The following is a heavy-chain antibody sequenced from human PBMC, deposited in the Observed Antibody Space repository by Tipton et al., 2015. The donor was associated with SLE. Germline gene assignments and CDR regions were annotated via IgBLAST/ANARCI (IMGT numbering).Heavy chain of an antibody. CDR1: DDSIDSSPDY. D-gene: IGHD3-10*01. CDR3: ARHRGPTGVDC. V-gene: IGHV4-39*01. CDR2: IYSSGST. Sequence: TLSLTCSVSDDSIDSSPDYWGWVRQPPGKGLEWIGTIYSSGSTFNNPSLKSRVTISVDTAKNQFSLRLFSVTASDTAVYYCARHRGPTGVDCWGQGTLVTVSS. J-gene: IGHJ4*02.